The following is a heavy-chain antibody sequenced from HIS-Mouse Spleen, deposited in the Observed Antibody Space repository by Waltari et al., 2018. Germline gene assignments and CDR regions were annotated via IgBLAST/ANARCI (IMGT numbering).Heavy chain of an antibody. CDR1: GGSFSGYY. CDR3: ARGLVVGATKAEYFQH. J-gene: IGHJ1*01. D-gene: IGHD1-26*01. V-gene: IGHV4-34*01. Sequence: QVQLQQWGAGLLKPSETLSLTCAVSGGSFSGYYCSWIRQPPGKGLEWIGEINHSGSTNYNPSLKSRVTISVDTSKNQFSLKLSSVTAADTAVYYCARGLVVGATKAEYFQHWGQGTLVTVSS. CDR2: INHSGST.